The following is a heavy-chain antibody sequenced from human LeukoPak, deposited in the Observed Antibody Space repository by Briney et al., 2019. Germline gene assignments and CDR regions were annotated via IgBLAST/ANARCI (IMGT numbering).Heavy chain of an antibody. CDR1: GFTFSSYS. J-gene: IGHJ4*02. CDR2: ISGSGGGGST. Sequence: GGSLRLSCAASGFTFSSYSMNWVRQAPGKGLEWVSAISGSGGGGSTYYADSVKGRFTISRDNSKNTLYLQMDSLRAEDTAVYYCAKSLGSILWSTDSFDYWGQGTLVTVSS. V-gene: IGHV3-23*01. D-gene: IGHD2-21*01. CDR3: AKSLGSILWSTDSFDY.